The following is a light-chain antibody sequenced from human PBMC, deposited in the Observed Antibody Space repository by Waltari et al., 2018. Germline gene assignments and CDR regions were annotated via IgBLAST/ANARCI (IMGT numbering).Light chain of an antibody. CDR3: QQYGGSSLT. CDR2: DAS. J-gene: IGKJ4*01. V-gene: IGKV3D-20*01. Sequence: EIVLTQSPGTLSLSPGERATLSCGASQSISSRSLAWYQQKPGLAPRLLIYDASSRATGIPDRFSGSGSGTDFTLTISRLEPEDFAVYHCQQYGGSSLTFGGGTRVEIK. CDR1: QSISSRS.